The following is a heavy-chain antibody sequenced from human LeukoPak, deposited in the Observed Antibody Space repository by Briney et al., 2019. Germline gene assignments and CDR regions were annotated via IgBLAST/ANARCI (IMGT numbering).Heavy chain of an antibody. D-gene: IGHD4-17*01. CDR3: ARGNHRDGDYGCWFDP. CDR2: IYYSGST. Sequence: SETLSLTCTVSGGSISSYYWSWIRQPPGKGLEWVGYIYYSGSTNYNPSLKSRVTISVDTSKNQFSLRLSSVTAADTAVYYCARGNHRDGDYGCWFDPWGQGTLVTVSS. J-gene: IGHJ5*02. V-gene: IGHV4-59*08. CDR1: GGSISSYY.